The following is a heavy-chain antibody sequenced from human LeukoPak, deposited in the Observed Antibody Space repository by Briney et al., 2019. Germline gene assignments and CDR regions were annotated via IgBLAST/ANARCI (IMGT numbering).Heavy chain of an antibody. CDR3: AGDQAGDGAFDI. V-gene: IGHV3-21*01. J-gene: IGHJ3*02. Sequence: GGSLRLSCAASGFTFSSYSMNWVRQAPGKGLEWVSSISSSSSYIYYADSVQGRFTISRDNAKNSLYLQMNSLRAEDTAVYYCAGDQAGDGAFDIWGQGTMVTVSS. CDR1: GFTFSSYS. CDR2: ISSSSSYI. D-gene: IGHD4-17*01.